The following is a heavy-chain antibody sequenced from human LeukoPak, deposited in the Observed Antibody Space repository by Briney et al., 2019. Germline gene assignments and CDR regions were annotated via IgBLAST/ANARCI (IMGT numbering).Heavy chain of an antibody. Sequence: GGSQSLSCPPSALSLDGYAIHWVRQTPGRGMEWASGIHWNSGDTAYGESARCRFAISRDNAKSCVYLQMNSLRREETALYFCTEGPGCTNGVCYYYLDHWGQGTLVTVSS. CDR3: TEGPGCTNGVCYYYLDH. CDR1: ALSLDGYA. V-gene: IGHV3-9*01. J-gene: IGHJ4*02. CDR2: IHWNSGDT. D-gene: IGHD2-8*01.